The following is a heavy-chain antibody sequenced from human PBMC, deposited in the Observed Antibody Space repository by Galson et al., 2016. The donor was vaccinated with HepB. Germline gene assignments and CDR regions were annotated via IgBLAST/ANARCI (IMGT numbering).Heavy chain of an antibody. J-gene: IGHJ3*02. D-gene: IGHD3-10*01. V-gene: IGHV4-59*12. Sequence: ETLSLTCTVTGGSINSDYWSWIRRPPGRGLEWIGHVFYSGSTDYNPSLESRVTISVDTSKSQFSLKLSSVTAADTAVYYCARGNYSAFDIWGQGTMVTVSS. CDR2: VFYSGST. CDR1: GGSINSDY. CDR3: ARGNYSAFDI.